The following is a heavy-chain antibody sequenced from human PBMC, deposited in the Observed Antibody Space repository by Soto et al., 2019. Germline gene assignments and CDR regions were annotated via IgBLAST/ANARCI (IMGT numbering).Heavy chain of an antibody. CDR3: AREGVYYYDSSGSMDV. V-gene: IGHV3-21*01. CDR1: GFTFSSYS. J-gene: IGHJ6*02. D-gene: IGHD3-22*01. CDR2: ISSSSSYI. Sequence: PGGSLRLSCAASGFTFSSYSMNWVRQAPGKGLEWVSSISSSSSYIYYADSVKGRFTISRDNAKNSLYLQMNSLRAEDTAVYYCAREGVYYYDSSGSMDVWGQGTTVTVS.